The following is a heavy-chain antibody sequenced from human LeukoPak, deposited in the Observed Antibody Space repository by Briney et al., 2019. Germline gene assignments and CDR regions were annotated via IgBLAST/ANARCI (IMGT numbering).Heavy chain of an antibody. CDR3: AKRGVRGYSYGINWWDP. CDR2: INPNSGGT. CDR1: GYTFTGYY. Sequence: GASVKVSFSASGYTFTGYYMHRVRQAPGQGLEWMGWINPNSGGTNYAQKFQGRVTMTRDTSISTAYMELSRLRSDDTAVYYCAKRGVRGYSYGINWWDPWGQGTLVTVSS. J-gene: IGHJ5*02. V-gene: IGHV1-2*02. D-gene: IGHD5-18*01.